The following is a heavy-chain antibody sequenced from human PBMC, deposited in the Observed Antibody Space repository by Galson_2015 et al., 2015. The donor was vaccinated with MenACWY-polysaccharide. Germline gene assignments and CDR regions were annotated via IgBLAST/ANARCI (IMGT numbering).Heavy chain of an antibody. CDR2: IYPADSET. V-gene: IGHV5-51*03. D-gene: IGHD6-6*01. Sequence: QSGAEVKKPGESLPISCTASGYSFNTYWIGRVRQMPGKGLEWVGVIYPADSETRYSPSFEGQVTISADRFLNTAYLQWSSLKASDTAMYYCSGDHRVLRTSSSPPIYFGYWGQGTLVPVSS. J-gene: IGHJ4*02. CDR1: GYSFNTYW. CDR3: SGDHRVLRTSSSPPIYFGY.